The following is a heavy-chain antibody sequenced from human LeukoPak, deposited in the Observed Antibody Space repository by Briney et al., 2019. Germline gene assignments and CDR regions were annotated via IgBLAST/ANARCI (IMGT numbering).Heavy chain of an antibody. CDR3: ARSPVGIAHGD. CDR2: ISSSSYI. V-gene: IGHV3-21*01. D-gene: IGHD2-15*01. Sequence: PGGSLRLSCAASGFTFSSYSMNWVRQAPGKGLEWVSSISSSSYIYYADSVKGRFTISRDNAKNSLYLQMNSLRAEDTAVYYCARSPVGIAHGDWGQGTLVTVSS. J-gene: IGHJ4*02. CDR1: GFTFSSYS.